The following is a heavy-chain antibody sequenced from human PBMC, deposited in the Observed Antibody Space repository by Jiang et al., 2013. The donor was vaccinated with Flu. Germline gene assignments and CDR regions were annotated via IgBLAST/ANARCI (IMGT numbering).Heavy chain of an antibody. J-gene: IGHJ4*02. CDR3: ARVGDTAMEPTYYFDY. V-gene: IGHV4-59*11. Sequence: SGPGLVKPSETLSLTCTVSGGSISSHYWSWIRRPPGKGLEWIGYIYYSGSTNYNPSLKSRVTISVDTSKNQFSLKLSSVTAADTAVYYCARVGDTAMEPTYYFDYWGQGTLVTVSS. D-gene: IGHD5-18*01. CDR1: GGSISSHY. CDR2: IYYSGST.